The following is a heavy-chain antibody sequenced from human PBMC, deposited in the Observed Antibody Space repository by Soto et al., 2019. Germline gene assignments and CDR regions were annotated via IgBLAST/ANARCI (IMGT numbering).Heavy chain of an antibody. CDR1: GDIFLSYY. Sequence: QVQLVQSGAEVKKPGASVKVSCKASGDIFLSYYIHWVRQAPGQGLEWMGLISPSGGSTVYAQKFQDSVIMTSDTSRSTVVMELSSPRSAPAAVYYCARTSTSSPSNWFAPWGQGTLVTVSS. V-gene: IGHV1-46*01. CDR2: ISPSGGST. D-gene: IGHD6-6*01. J-gene: IGHJ5*02. CDR3: ARTSTSSPSNWFAP.